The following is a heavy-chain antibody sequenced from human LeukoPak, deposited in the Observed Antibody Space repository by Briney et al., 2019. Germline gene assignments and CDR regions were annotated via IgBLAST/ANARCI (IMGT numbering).Heavy chain of an antibody. Sequence: PGGSLRLSCAASGFTFGSYSMNWVRQAPGKGLEWVSSISSSSSYIYYADSVKGRFTISRDNAKNSLYLQMNSLRAEDTAVYYCARGIAVAGRVSGVWGQGTTVTVSS. CDR3: ARGIAVAGRVSGV. D-gene: IGHD6-19*01. CDR1: GFTFGSYS. J-gene: IGHJ6*02. V-gene: IGHV3-21*01. CDR2: ISSSSSYI.